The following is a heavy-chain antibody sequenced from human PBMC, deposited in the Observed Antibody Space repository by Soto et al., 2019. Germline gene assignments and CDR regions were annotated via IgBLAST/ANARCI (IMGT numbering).Heavy chain of an antibody. D-gene: IGHD3-3*01. J-gene: IGHJ4*02. CDR2: IFSNDEK. V-gene: IGHV2-26*01. CDR3: ARMGHYDFWSGYYFDY. Sequence: SGPTLVNPTETLTLPCTVSGFSLSNARMGVSWIRQPPGKALEWLAHIFSNDEKSYSTSLKSRLTISKDTSKSQVVLTMTNMDPVDTATYYCARMGHYDFWSGYYFDYWGQGTLVTVSS. CDR1: GFSLSNARMG.